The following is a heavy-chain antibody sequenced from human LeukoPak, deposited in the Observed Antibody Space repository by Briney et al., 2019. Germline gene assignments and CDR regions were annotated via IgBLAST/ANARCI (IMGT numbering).Heavy chain of an antibody. CDR3: ARDLGSGLTVSPPGMDV. CDR1: GFTFSNYW. Sequence: GGSLRLSCAASGFTFSNYWMTWVRQAPGKGLEWVAVISYDGSNKYYADSVKGRFTISRDNSKNTLYLQMNSLRGEDTAVYYCARDLGSGLTVSPPGMDVWGQGTTVTVSS. J-gene: IGHJ6*02. V-gene: IGHV3-30-3*01. D-gene: IGHD4-17*01. CDR2: ISYDGSNK.